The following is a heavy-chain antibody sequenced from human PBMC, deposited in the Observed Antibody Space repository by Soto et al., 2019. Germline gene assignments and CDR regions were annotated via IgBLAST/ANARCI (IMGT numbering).Heavy chain of an antibody. J-gene: IGHJ6*03. Sequence: GGSLRLSCAASGFTFSDYYMSWIRQAPGKGLEWVSYISSSGSTIYYADSVKGRFTISRDNAKNSLYLQMNSLRAEDTAVYYCARDRIDDFWSGYFGRLAYYMDVWGKGTTVTVSS. V-gene: IGHV3-11*01. D-gene: IGHD3-3*01. CDR1: GFTFSDYY. CDR3: ARDRIDDFWSGYFGRLAYYMDV. CDR2: ISSSGSTI.